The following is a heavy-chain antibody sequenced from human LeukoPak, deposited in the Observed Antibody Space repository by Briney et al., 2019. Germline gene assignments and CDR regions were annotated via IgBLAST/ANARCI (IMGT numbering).Heavy chain of an antibody. D-gene: IGHD5-24*01. CDR3: ARDVAREFDY. J-gene: IGHJ4*02. V-gene: IGHV1-46*01. Sequence: GASVKVSCKASGYIFISYCIHWVRQAPGQGLEWMGVINPSDGSTNYAQKFQGRVTMTRDTSTRTIYMQLSSLRSEDTAVYYCARDVAREFDYWGQGALVTVSS. CDR2: INPSDGST. CDR1: GYIFISYC.